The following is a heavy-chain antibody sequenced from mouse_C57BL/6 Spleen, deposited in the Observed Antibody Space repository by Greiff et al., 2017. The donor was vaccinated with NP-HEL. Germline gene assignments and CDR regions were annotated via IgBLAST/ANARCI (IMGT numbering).Heavy chain of an antibody. Sequence: EVKVVESGGGLVKPGGSLKLSCAASGFTFSSYAMSWVRQTPEKRLEWVATISDGGSYTYYPDNVKGRFTISRDNAKNNLYLQMSHLKSEDTAMYYCARDMIRNYWYFDVWGTGTTVTVSS. D-gene: IGHD2-4*01. CDR1: GFTFSSYA. CDR3: ARDMIRNYWYFDV. V-gene: IGHV5-4*01. CDR2: ISDGGSYT. J-gene: IGHJ1*03.